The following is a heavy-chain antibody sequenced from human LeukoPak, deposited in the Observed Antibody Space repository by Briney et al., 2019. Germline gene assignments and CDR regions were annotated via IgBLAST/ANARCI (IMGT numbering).Heavy chain of an antibody. CDR2: IYYSGST. Sequence: PSETLSLTCTVSGGSISSSSYYWGWIRQPPGKGLEWIGSIYYSGSTYYNPSLKSRVTISVDTSKNQFSLKLSSVTAADTAVYYCASHGVGRFDYWGQGTLVTVSS. CDR1: GGSISSSSYY. CDR3: ASHGVGRFDY. J-gene: IGHJ4*02. D-gene: IGHD3-3*01. V-gene: IGHV4-39*07.